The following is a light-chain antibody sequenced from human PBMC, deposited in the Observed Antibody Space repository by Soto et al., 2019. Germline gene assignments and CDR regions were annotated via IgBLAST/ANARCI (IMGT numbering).Light chain of an antibody. Sequence: DIVLTQSPGTLSLSPGERATLSCRASQTVRSNFLAWYQRKPGQSPRLLIYGASSRATGIPDRFSGSGSGADFTLTISRLDPEDFAIYYCHQRQSWPRTFGQGTKVDIK. J-gene: IGKJ1*01. CDR2: GAS. V-gene: IGKV3-20*01. CDR3: HQRQSWPRT. CDR1: QTVRSNF.